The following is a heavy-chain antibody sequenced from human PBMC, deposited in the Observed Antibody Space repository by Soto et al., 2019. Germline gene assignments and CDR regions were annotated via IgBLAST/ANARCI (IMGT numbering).Heavy chain of an antibody. CDR2: IYYSGST. CDR1: GGSISSSSYY. V-gene: IGHV4-39*01. D-gene: IGHD3-10*01. Sequence: QLQLQESGPGLVKPSETLSLTCTVSGGSISSSSYYWGWIRQPPGKGLEWIGSIYYSGSTYYNPSLKSRVTISVDTSKNQFSLKLSSVTAADTAVYYCASVNPPESITMVRGAGAFDIWGQGTMVTVSS. CDR3: ASVNPPESITMVRGAGAFDI. J-gene: IGHJ3*02.